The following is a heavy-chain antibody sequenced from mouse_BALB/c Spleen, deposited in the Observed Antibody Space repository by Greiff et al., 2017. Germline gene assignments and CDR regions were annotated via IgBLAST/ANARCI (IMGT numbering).Heavy chain of an antibody. D-gene: IGHD2-3*01. J-gene: IGHJ3*01. CDR2: IYPGNSDT. CDR3: TRQDGYYEGPFAY. V-gene: IGHV1-5*01. CDR1: GYTFTSYW. Sequence: VQLQQSGTVLARPGASVKMSCKASGYTFTSYWMHWVKQRPGQGLEWIGAIYPGNSDTSYNQKFKGKAKLTAVTSTSTAYMELSSLTNEDSAVYYCTRQDGYYEGPFAYWGQGTLVTVSA.